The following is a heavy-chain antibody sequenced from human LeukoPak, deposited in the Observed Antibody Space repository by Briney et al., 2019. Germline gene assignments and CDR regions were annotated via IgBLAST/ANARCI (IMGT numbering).Heavy chain of an antibody. CDR1: GGTFSSYA. V-gene: IGHV1-69*06. CDR2: IIPIFGTA. CDR3: AEMGAYYYDSSGYSDRGY. Sequence: SVKVSCKASGGTFSSYAISWVRQAPGQGLEWMGGIIPIFGTANYAQKFQGRVTITADKSTSTAYMELSSLRSEDTAVYYCAEMGAYYYDSSGYSDRGYWGQGTLVTVSS. J-gene: IGHJ4*02. D-gene: IGHD3-22*01.